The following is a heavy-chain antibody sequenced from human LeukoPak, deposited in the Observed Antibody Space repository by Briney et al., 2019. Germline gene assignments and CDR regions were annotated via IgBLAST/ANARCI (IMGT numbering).Heavy chain of an antibody. J-gene: IGHJ4*02. CDR2: IIPILGIA. D-gene: IGHD6-19*01. Sequence: SVTVSCKPSGGTFSRYAISWVRQAPGQGLEWMGRIIPILGIANYAQKFQGRVTITADKSTSTAYMELSSLRSEDTAVYYCARTPGIAVDGPLKNFDNWGQGTLVTVSS. CDR1: GGTFSRYA. V-gene: IGHV1-69*04. CDR3: ARTPGIAVDGPLKNFDN.